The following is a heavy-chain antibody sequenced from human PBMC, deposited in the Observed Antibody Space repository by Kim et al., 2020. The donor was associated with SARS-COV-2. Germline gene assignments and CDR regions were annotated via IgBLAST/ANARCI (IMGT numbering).Heavy chain of an antibody. Sequence: DYAVSVKSRITIIPDTSKKQCSLQLNSVTPEDTAVYYCARGEAAAGSFDYWGQGTLVTVSS. D-gene: IGHD6-13*01. J-gene: IGHJ4*02. V-gene: IGHV6-1*01. CDR3: ARGEAAAGSFDY.